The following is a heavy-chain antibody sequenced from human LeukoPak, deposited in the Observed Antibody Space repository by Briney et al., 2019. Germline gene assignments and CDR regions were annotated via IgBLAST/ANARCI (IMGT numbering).Heavy chain of an antibody. J-gene: IGHJ4*02. CDR1: LVIIW. CDR2: IKEDGSQK. V-gene: IGHV3-7*01. CDR3: TRDQT. Sequence: GGSLRLSCVAALVIIWMGWVRRAPGKGLEWVANIKEDGSQKYYMDSVKGRFTISRDNAKSSLFLQMNNLRVEDTAVYYCTRDQTWGQGTLVTVSS.